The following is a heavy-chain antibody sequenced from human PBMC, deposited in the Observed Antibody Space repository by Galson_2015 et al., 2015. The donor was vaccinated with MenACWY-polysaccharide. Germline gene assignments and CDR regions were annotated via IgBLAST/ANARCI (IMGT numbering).Heavy chain of an antibody. V-gene: IGHV1-69*04. CDR1: GATFSDYA. CDR2: IVPILDIA. CDR3: ARDAESHDSSGYFYRY. J-gene: IGHJ4*02. D-gene: IGHD3-22*01. Sequence: SGATFSDYAIGWVRQAPGQGLEWIGRIVPILDIADYTQKFQGRVTITADKSTSTAYMQLNSLSSEDTAVYYCARDAESHDSSGYFYRYWGQGTLVTVSS.